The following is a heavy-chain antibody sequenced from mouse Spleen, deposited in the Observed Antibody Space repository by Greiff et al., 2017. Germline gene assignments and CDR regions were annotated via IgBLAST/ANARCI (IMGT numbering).Heavy chain of an antibody. J-gene: IGHJ4*01. V-gene: IGHV1-64*01. CDR3: ARKPPLGYAMDY. CDR2: IHPNSGST. CDR1: GYTFTSYW. Sequence: QVQLQQPGAELVKPGASVKLSCKASGYTFTSYWMHWVKQRPGQGLEWIGMIHPNSGSTNYNEKFKSKATLTVDKSSSTAYMQLSSLTSEDSAVYYCARKPPLGYAMDYWGQGTSVTVSS.